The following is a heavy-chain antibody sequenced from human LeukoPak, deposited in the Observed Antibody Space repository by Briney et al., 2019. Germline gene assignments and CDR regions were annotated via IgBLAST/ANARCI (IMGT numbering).Heavy chain of an antibody. CDR2: LSGSGGDT. CDR3: AKGAPSSSSIFDF. V-gene: IGHV3-23*01. CDR1: GFTFGHNA. D-gene: IGHD6-6*01. J-gene: IGHJ4*02. Sequence: PGGSPRVSCVASGFTFGHNAMAWVRQAPGKRLEWVSALSGSGGDTFYADSVKGRFTISRDNSKNTLYLQLSSLRPDDTAVYYCAKGAPSSSSIFDFWGPGTLVTVSS.